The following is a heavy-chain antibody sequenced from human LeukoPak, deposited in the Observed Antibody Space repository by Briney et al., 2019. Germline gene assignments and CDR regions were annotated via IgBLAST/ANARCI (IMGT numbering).Heavy chain of an antibody. V-gene: IGHV3-38-3*01. J-gene: IGHJ4*02. CDR1: GFTVSSNE. D-gene: IGHD2-21*02. Sequence: GGSLRLSCAASGFTVSSNEMSWVRQAPGKGLEWVSSISGGSTYYADSRKGRFTISRDNSKNTLYLQMNSLRAEDTAVYYCARDVVTEVVTLTTTDSWGQGTLVTVSS. CDR3: ARDVVTEVVTLTTTDS. CDR2: ISGGST.